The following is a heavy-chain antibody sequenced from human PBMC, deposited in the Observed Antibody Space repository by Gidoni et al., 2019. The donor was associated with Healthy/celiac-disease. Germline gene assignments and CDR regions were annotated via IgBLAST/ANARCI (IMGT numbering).Heavy chain of an antibody. V-gene: IGHV3-64D*06. CDR3: VKGTRYGSVSSPGY. Sequence: EVQLVESGGGLVQPGGSLRLSCSAAGCTLRSYAMHWVRQAPGKGLGFVSAISSNGDSTYYADSVTGRFTLSRDNSKNTLYLQMSSLRAEDTAVYYCVKGTRYGSVSSPGYWGQGTLVTVSS. D-gene: IGHD3-10*01. CDR1: GCTLRSYA. J-gene: IGHJ4*02. CDR2: ISSNGDST.